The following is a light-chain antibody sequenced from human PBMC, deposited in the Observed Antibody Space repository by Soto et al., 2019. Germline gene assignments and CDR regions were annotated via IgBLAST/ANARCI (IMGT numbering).Light chain of an antibody. J-gene: IGLJ1*01. CDR3: SSYTNINTRACV. CDR1: SGDSGSYNR. V-gene: IGLV2-14*01. Sequence: SGLTHPASVSGSPGQSITISCTGTSGDSGSYNRVSWYQQHPGKAPKLIIYEVTDRPSGVSNRFSGSKSGNTASLTISGLQAEDEAEYYCSSYTNINTRACVFGTGTKSPS. CDR2: EVT.